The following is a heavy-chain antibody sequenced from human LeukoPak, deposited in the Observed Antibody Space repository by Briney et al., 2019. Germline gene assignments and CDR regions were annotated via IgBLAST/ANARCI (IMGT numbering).Heavy chain of an antibody. CDR2: IKEDGSET. D-gene: IGHD1-26*01. CDR3: ARPLFGATSPGY. V-gene: IGHV3-7*01. Sequence: PGGSLRLSCAASGFTFSSHWMTWVRQAPGRGLEWVANIKEDGSETFYGDSVKGRFTISRDNAENSLNLQMNNLRPEDTAMYYCARPLFGATSPGYWGQGTLVTVSS. CDR1: GFTFSSHW. J-gene: IGHJ4*02.